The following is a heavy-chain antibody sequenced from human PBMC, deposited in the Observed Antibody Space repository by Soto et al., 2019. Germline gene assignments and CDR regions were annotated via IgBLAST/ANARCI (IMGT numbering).Heavy chain of an antibody. CDR3: ARGGSSSDNGMDV. Sequence: EVQLVESGGGLVQPGGSLRLSCAASGFSFSTYSMNWVRQAPGKGLXXVSYISSRSYTIYYVDSVKGRFTISRDNAKNSLYLQMNSLRDEDTAVYYCARGGSSSDNGMDVWGQGTTVTVSS. J-gene: IGHJ6*02. V-gene: IGHV3-48*02. CDR1: GFSFSTYS. D-gene: IGHD6-6*01. CDR2: ISSRSYTI.